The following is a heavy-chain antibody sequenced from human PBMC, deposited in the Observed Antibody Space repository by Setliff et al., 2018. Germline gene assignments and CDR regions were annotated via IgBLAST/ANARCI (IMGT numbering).Heavy chain of an antibody. D-gene: IGHD6-19*01. CDR2: IYTSWST. Sequence: SETLSLTCTVSGDPMSSRRYYWAWIRQPAGKGLEWIGQIYTSWSTNYNPSLKSRVTISLDTSNNQFSLQLSSVTAADTAVYYCARGRAGHSGHWGQGTLVTSPQ. CDR1: GDPMSSRRYY. J-gene: IGHJ4*02. CDR3: ARGRAGHSGH. V-gene: IGHV4-61*09.